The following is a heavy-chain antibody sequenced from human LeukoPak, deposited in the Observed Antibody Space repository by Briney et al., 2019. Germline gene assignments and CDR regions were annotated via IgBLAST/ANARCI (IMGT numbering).Heavy chain of an antibody. Sequence: GGSLRLSCAASGFTFSSYWMHWVRQAPGKGLVWVSRINSDGSSTSYADSVKGRSTISRDNAKNTLYLQMNSLRAEDTAVYYCARGVLDYGGNGDPVDYWGQGTLVTVSS. CDR2: INSDGSST. CDR1: GFTFSSYW. D-gene: IGHD4-23*01. J-gene: IGHJ4*02. CDR3: ARGVLDYGGNGDPVDY. V-gene: IGHV3-74*01.